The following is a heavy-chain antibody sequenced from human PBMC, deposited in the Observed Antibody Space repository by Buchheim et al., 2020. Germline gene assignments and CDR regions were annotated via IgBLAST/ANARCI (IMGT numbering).Heavy chain of an antibody. J-gene: IGHJ5*02. CDR2: IGSNGVTI. Sequence: EVQLVESGGGVVQPGGSLRLSCAASGFTFSSYEMNWVRQTPGKGLEWVSYIGSNGVTIHYADSLKGRFTVSRDNAKNSLYLQMSSLRADDTAVYYCAQVEMSVVKAWGQGT. V-gene: IGHV3-48*03. CDR3: AQVEMSVVKA. D-gene: IGHD2-21*01. CDR1: GFTFSSYE.